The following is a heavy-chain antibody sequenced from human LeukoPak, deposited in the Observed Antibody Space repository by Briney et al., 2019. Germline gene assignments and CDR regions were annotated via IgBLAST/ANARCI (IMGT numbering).Heavy chain of an antibody. CDR1: GYTFTSYD. CDR2: MNPNSGNT. CDR3: ARGKHGYYDSSGYYYYYMDV. V-gene: IGHV1-8*03. Sequence: ASVKVSCKASGYTFTSYDIIWVRQATGQGLEWMGWMNPNSGNTGYAQKFQGRVTITRNTSISTAYMELSSLRSEDTAVYYCARGKHGYYDSSGYYYYYMDVWGKGTTVTVSS. J-gene: IGHJ6*03. D-gene: IGHD3-22*01.